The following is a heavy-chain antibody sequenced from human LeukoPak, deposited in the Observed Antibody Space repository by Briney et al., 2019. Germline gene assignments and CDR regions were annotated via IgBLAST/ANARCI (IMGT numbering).Heavy chain of an antibody. CDR2: IKQDGSQK. D-gene: IGHD4-17*01. J-gene: IGHJ3*02. Sequence: GGFLRLSCAASGFTFSSYWMSWVRQAPGKGLEWVATIKQDGSQKEYVDFVKGRFTISRDNAKNSLYLQMNSLRAEDTAVYYCARDPTVTNFHDAFDIWGQGTMVTVSS. CDR1: GFTFSSYW. V-gene: IGHV3-7*05. CDR3: ARDPTVTNFHDAFDI.